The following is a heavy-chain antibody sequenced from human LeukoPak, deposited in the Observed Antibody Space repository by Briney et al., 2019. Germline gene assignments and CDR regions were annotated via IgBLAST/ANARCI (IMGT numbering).Heavy chain of an antibody. D-gene: IGHD6-19*01. V-gene: IGHV4-59*01. CDR1: GGSISSYY. J-gene: IGHJ4*02. CDR3: ARELAVDSPFDY. CDR2: IYHTGGT. Sequence: SETLSLTCTVSGGSISSYYWSWFRQSPGTGLEWIGSIYHTGGTNYNPSLKSRVTISVDKSKNQFSLKLSSLTAADTAVYYCARELAVDSPFDYWGQGTLVTVSS.